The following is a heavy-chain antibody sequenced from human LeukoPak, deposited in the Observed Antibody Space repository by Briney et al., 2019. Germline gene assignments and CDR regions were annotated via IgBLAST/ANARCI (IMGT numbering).Heavy chain of an antibody. V-gene: IGHV4-59*01. CDR3: ARDESGSYGGGFDY. Sequence: SETLSLTCTVSGGSISSYYWSWIRQPPGKGLEWIGYIYYSGSTNYNPSLKSRVTISVDTSKNQFSLKLSSVTAADTAVYYCARDESGSYGGGFDYWGQGTLVTVSS. D-gene: IGHD1-26*01. CDR1: GGSISSYY. CDR2: IYYSGST. J-gene: IGHJ4*02.